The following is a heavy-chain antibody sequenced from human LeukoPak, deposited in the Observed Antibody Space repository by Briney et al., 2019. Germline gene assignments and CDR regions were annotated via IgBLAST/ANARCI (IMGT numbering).Heavy chain of an antibody. J-gene: IGHJ4*01. Sequence: QSGGSLRLSCAASGFTFSSYAMHWVRQAPGKGLEYVSAISSNGGSTYYANSVKGRFTISRDNSKNTLYLQMNSVRSEDTALYYCAKPSGSGVDYWGQGTRVTVSS. D-gene: IGHD1-26*01. CDR1: GFTFSSYA. CDR3: AKPSGSGVDY. V-gene: IGHV3-64*01. CDR2: ISSNGGST.